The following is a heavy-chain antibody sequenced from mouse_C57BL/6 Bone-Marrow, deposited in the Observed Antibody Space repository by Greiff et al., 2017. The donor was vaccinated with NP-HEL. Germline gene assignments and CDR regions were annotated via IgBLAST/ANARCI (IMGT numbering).Heavy chain of an antibody. Sequence: DVQLVESGGGLVQPGGSLKLSCAASGFTFSDYGMAWVRQAPRKGPEWVAFISNLAYSIYYADTVTGRFTISRENAKNTLYLEMSSLRSEDTAMYYCARQWIYYDYESAMDYWGQGTSVTVSS. CDR2: ISNLAYSI. CDR1: GFTFSDYG. CDR3: ARQWIYYDYESAMDY. J-gene: IGHJ4*01. V-gene: IGHV5-15*01. D-gene: IGHD2-4*01.